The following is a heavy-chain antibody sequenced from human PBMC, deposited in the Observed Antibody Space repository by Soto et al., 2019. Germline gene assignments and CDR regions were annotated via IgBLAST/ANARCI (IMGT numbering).Heavy chain of an antibody. CDR2: IYYSGST. CDR3: SRGGGFWGRTDS. CDR1: GDSIISGGYY. Sequence: QLQLQESGPGLVKTSQTLSLTCSVSGDSIISGGYYWTWLRQYPGKGLEYIGYIYYSGSTHYNPSLESRVTISLDASKTQFSRRLSSVTAADTAVYYCSRGGGFWGRTDSWGQGTLVTVSS. J-gene: IGHJ4*02. D-gene: IGHD3-16*01. V-gene: IGHV4-31*03.